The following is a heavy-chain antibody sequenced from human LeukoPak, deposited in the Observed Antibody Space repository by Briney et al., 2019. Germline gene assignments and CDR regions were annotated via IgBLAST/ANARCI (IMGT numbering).Heavy chain of an antibody. Sequence: SETLSLTCAVYGGSFSGYYWSWIRQPPGKGLEWIGEINHSGSTNYNPSLKSRVTISVDTSKNQFSLKLSSVPAADTAVYYCARGPPYYDYVWGSYRPPVSFDYWGQGTLVTVSS. D-gene: IGHD3-16*02. CDR3: ARGPPYYDYVWGSYRPPVSFDY. CDR1: GGSFSGYY. J-gene: IGHJ4*02. V-gene: IGHV4-34*01. CDR2: INHSGST.